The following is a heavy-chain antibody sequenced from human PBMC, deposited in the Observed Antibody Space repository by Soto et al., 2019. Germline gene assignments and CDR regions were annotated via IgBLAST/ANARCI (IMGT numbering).Heavy chain of an antibody. J-gene: IGHJ6*03. V-gene: IGHV3-48*01. CDR2: IINTGSTV. Sequence: DVQLVESGGGLVQPGGSLRLSCAASGFTFKAYAMNWVRQAPGKGLEWVSYIINTGSTVHYADSVRGRFIISRDNANNSLFLQMNSLRAEDTAVYFCTKDRSATMVTKRYMDVWGKGTAVTVSS. D-gene: IGHD4-17*01. CDR3: TKDRSATMVTKRYMDV. CDR1: GFTFKAYA.